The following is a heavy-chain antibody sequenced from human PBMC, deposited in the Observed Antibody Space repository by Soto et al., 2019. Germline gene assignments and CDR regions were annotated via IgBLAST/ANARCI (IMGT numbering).Heavy chain of an antibody. CDR2: ISGSGGST. V-gene: IGHV3-23*01. Sequence: EVQLLESGGGLVQAGGSLRLSCAASGFTFRSYAMNWVRQAPGKGLEWVSVISGSGGSTYYADSVKGRFTISRDNSKNTLYLQMNSLRAEDTAVYYCAKRTTGWYFDLWGRGTLVTVSS. CDR3: AKRTTGWYFDL. J-gene: IGHJ2*01. CDR1: GFTFRSYA.